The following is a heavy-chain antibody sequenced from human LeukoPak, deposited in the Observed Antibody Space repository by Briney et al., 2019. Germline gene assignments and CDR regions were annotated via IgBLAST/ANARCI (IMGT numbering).Heavy chain of an antibody. V-gene: IGHV3-66*01. J-gene: IGHJ4*02. CDR3: ARDPPAVAANTYG. D-gene: IGHD6-6*01. Sequence: GGSLRLSCAASGVTVSNNYMNWVRQAPGKGLEWVSLIYSGGSTYYADSVKGRFTISRDISKNTLYLQMNSLRAEDTAVYYCARDPPAVAANTYGWGQGTLVTVSS. CDR1: GVTVSNNY. CDR2: IYSGGST.